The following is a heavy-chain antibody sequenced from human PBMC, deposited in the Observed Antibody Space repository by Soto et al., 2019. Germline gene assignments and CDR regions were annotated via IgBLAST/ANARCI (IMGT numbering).Heavy chain of an antibody. J-gene: IGHJ6*02. CDR3: GSVGYCSSTNCLFYYYHYGMDV. CDR2: IIPIFGTT. V-gene: IGHV1-69*13. Sequence: ASVKVSCKASGGTFSSHAISWVRQAPGRGLEWMGGIIPIFGTTNYAQNFRDRVTITADESTSTAYMELSSLTSEDTAVYYCGSVGYCSSTNCLFYYYHYGMDVWGQGTTVTV. CDR1: GGTFSSHA. D-gene: IGHD2-2*03.